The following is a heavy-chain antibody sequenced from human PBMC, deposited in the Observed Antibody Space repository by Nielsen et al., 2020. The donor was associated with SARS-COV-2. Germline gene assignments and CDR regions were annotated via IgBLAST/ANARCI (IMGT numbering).Heavy chain of an antibody. J-gene: IGHJ4*02. CDR2: IYYSGST. CDR3: ARGSGMDFDY. D-gene: IGHD3-10*01. V-gene: IGHV4-39*07. Sequence: WIRQPPGKGLEWIGSIYYSGSTYYNPSLKSRVTISVDTSKNQFSLKLSSVTAADTAVYYCARGSGMDFDYWGQGTLVTVS.